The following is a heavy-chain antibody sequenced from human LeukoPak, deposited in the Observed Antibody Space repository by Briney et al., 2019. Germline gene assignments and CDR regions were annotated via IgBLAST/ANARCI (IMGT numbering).Heavy chain of an antibody. CDR3: ARPNDYGYYFDY. J-gene: IGHJ4*02. Sequence: GESLKISSKTSGYSFTNYWLGWMRQMPGKGLEWMGIIYPGDSDARYSPSFQGQVTFSVDKSISTAYLQWSSLQASDTAMYYCARPNDYGYYFDYWGQGTLVTVSS. V-gene: IGHV5-51*01. D-gene: IGHD4-17*01. CDR2: IYPGDSDA. CDR1: GYSFTNYW.